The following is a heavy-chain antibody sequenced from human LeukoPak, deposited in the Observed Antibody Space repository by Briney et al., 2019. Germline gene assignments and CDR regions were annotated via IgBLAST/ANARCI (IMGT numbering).Heavy chain of an antibody. CDR1: GGSISSYY. Sequence: PSETLSLTCTVSGGSISSYYWSWIRQPPGKGLEWIGYIYYSGSTNYNPSLKSRVTISVDTSKNQFSLKLSSVTAADTAVYYCARDRAYYYDSSGHFDYWGQGTLVTVSS. CDR2: IYYSGST. D-gene: IGHD3-22*01. V-gene: IGHV4-59*01. CDR3: ARDRAYYYDSSGHFDY. J-gene: IGHJ4*02.